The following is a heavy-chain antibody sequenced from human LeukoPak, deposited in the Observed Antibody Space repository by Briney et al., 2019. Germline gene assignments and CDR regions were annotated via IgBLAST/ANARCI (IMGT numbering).Heavy chain of an antibody. CDR2: MNPNSGNT. D-gene: IGHD2-21*02. Sequence: ASVNVSCKASGYTFTSYDINWVRPATGQGLEWMGWMNPNSGNTGYAQKFQGRVTITRNTSISTAYMELSSLRSEDTAVYYCARGSRGDPIDYWGQGTLVTVSS. J-gene: IGHJ4*02. CDR3: ARGSRGDPIDY. CDR1: GYTFTSYD. V-gene: IGHV1-8*03.